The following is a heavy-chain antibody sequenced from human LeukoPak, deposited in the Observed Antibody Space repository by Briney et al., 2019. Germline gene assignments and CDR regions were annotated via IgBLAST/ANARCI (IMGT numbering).Heavy chain of an antibody. V-gene: IGHV4-30-4*08. J-gene: IGHJ3*02. Sequence: PSETLSLTCTVSGGSISSGDYYWSWTRQPPGKGLEWIGTTYYSGSTNYSPSLKSRVTISVDASKNQFSLRLSSVTAADTAMYYGARDRFSRETSFDAFYIWGQGKMVTVSS. CDR1: GGSISSGDYY. CDR3: ARDRFSRETSFDAFYI. D-gene: IGHD1-1*01. CDR2: TYYSGST.